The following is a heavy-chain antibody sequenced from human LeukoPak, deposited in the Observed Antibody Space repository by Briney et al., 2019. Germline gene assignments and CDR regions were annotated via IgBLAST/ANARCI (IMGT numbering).Heavy chain of an antibody. Sequence: ETLSLTCCVYGGSFSGYYWSWIRQPPGEGLEWVSAISGSGGSTYYADSVKGRFTIPRDNSKNTLYLQINSLRAEDTAVYYCAKGDCSSTSCYSGYWGQGTLVTVSS. CDR2: ISGSGGST. CDR1: GGSFSGYY. D-gene: IGHD2-2*02. CDR3: AKGDCSSTSCYSGY. J-gene: IGHJ4*02. V-gene: IGHV3-23*01.